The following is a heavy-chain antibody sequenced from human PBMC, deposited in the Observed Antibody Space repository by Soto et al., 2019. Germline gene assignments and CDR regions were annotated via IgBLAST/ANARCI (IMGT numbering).Heavy chain of an antibody. CDR1: GYTFISYA. J-gene: IGHJ4*02. Sequence: ASGKVSCKASGYTFISYAIHWVRQAPGQRLEWMGWINAGNGNTKYSQKFQGRVTITRDTSASTAYMELTSLRSEDTAVYYCARELQGLYYFDYWGQGTLVTVS. CDR3: ARELQGLYYFDY. V-gene: IGHV1-3*01. CDR2: INAGNGNT. D-gene: IGHD2-15*01.